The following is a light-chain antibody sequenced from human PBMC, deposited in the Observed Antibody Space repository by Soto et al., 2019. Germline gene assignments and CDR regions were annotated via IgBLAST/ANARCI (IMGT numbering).Light chain of an antibody. Sequence: QAVVTQEPSLTVSPGGTVTLTCDSSTGAVTSGHYPYWFQQKPGQAPRTLIYDTSNKHSWTPARFSGSLLGGEAALTLSGAQPEDEAEYYCLLFYSDVRGVFGGGTKVTVL. CDR3: LLFYSDVRGV. CDR1: TGAVTSGHY. CDR2: DTS. V-gene: IGLV7-46*01. J-gene: IGLJ2*01.